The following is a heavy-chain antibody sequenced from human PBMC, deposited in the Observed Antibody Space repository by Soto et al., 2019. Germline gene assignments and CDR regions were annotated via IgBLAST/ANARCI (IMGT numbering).Heavy chain of an antibody. Sequence: QVQLVQSGAEVKKPGASVKVSCKASGYTFTSYDINWVRQATGQGLEWMGWMNANSGNTGYAQKFQGKVTMTRNTSISTAYMELSSLRSEDTAVYYCAREHSSSWRFDYWGQGTLVTVSS. CDR3: AREHSSSWRFDY. V-gene: IGHV1-8*01. D-gene: IGHD6-13*01. CDR2: MNANSGNT. J-gene: IGHJ4*02. CDR1: GYTFTSYD.